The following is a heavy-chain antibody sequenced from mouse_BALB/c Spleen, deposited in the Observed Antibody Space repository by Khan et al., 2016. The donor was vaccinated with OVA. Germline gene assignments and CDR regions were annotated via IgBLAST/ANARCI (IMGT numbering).Heavy chain of an antibody. J-gene: IGHJ3*01. Sequence: EVQLQESGPGLVKPSQSLSLTCSVTGYSITSGYFWNWIRQFPGNNVEWLGYIRYDGDSNYNPSLKNRISITRDTSKNQFFLKLNSVPPEDTATYYCARGGSSGPAWFAYWGQGTLVTVSA. D-gene: IGHD3-1*01. CDR2: IRYDGDS. V-gene: IGHV3-6*02. CDR3: ARGGSSGPAWFAY. CDR1: GYSITSGYF.